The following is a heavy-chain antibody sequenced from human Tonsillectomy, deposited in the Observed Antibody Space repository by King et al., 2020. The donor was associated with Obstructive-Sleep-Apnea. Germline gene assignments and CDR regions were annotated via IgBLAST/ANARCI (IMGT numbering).Heavy chain of an antibody. D-gene: IGHD2-15*01. CDR2: IFYSGRP. J-gene: IGHJ4*01. CDR3: ARRGKDATFSDGPPQEYFFDY. V-gene: IGHV4-39*07. Sequence: HLQLQESGPGLVKPSETLSLVCTVSGDSISSGGYYWGWIRQSPGKGLDWIGSIFYSGRPYYNPSFRSRVSMSVDTSKNQFSLEINSVTAADTAVYYCARRGKDATFSDGPPQEYFFDYWGHGTLVTVSS. CDR1: GDSISSGGYY.